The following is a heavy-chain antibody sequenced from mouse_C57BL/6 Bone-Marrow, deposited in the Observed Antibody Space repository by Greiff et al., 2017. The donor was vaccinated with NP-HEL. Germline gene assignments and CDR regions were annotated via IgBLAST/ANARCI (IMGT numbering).Heavy chain of an antibody. CDR2: ISSGGSYT. CDR3: ARPKIYYYGSSTAWFAY. D-gene: IGHD1-1*01. Sequence: EVKLMESGGDLVKPGGSLKLSCAASGFTFSSYGMSWVRQTPDKRLEWVATISSGGSYTYYPDSVKGRFTISRDNAKNTLYLQMSSLKSEDTAMYYCARPKIYYYGSSTAWFAYWGQGTLVTVSA. V-gene: IGHV5-6*01. CDR1: GFTFSSYG. J-gene: IGHJ3*01.